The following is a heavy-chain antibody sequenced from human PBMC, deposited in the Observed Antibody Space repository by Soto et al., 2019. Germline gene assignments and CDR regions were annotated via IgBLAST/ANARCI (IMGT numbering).Heavy chain of an antibody. Sequence: GASVKVSCKASGYTFTSYGISWVRQAPGQGLEWMGWISAYNGNTNYAQKLQGRVTMTTDTSTSTAYMELRSLRSDDTAVYYCARGDIPYYYGSGIFDYWGQGTLVTVSS. CDR1: GYTFTSYG. CDR3: ARGDIPYYYGSGIFDY. J-gene: IGHJ4*02. D-gene: IGHD3-10*01. CDR2: ISAYNGNT. V-gene: IGHV1-18*01.